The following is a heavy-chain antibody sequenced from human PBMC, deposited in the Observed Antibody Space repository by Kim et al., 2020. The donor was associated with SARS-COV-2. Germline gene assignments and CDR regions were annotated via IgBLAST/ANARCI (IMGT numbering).Heavy chain of an antibody. CDR1: GGTFSSYA. CDR3: ARLGLDYDILTGYYRDYYYYGMDV. J-gene: IGHJ6*02. V-gene: IGHV1-69*13. D-gene: IGHD3-9*01. CDR2: IIPIFGTA. Sequence: SVKVSCKASGGTFSSYAISWVRQAPGQGLEWMGGIIPIFGTANYAQKFQGRVTITADESTSTAYMELSSLRSEDTAVYYCARLGLDYDILTGYYRDYYYYGMDVWGQGTTVTVSS.